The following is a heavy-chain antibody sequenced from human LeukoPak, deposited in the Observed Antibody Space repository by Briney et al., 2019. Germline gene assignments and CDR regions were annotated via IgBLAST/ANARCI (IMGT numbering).Heavy chain of an antibody. V-gene: IGHV3-48*01. D-gene: IGHD6-13*01. CDR1: GFTFNSYS. Sequence: PGGSLRLSCTASGFTFNSYSMNWVRQAPGKGLEWVSYISSSGSAIYYADSVKGRFPISRDNAKNSLYLQMSSLRADDTAVYYCARDPSTSSWYVSDVWGQGTTVTVSS. J-gene: IGHJ6*02. CDR2: ISSSGSAI. CDR3: ARDPSTSSWYVSDV.